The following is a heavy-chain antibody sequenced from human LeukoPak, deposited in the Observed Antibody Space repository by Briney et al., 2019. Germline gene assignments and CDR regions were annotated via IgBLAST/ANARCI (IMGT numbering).Heavy chain of an antibody. J-gene: IGHJ4*02. CDR1: RFTLSGFS. CDR2: ISSGSTYI. D-gene: IGHD2-2*01. Sequence: GGTLTRSCAASRFTLSGFSREWVRPAQGQGWVGVSSISSGSTYIYYAVSVKSRITISRDNAKNSLYLQTNSLRAEATAVYYCAREGLPEANIVVVPAAIVYWGQGTLVTVSS. V-gene: IGHV3-21*01. CDR3: AREGLPEANIVVVPAAIVY.